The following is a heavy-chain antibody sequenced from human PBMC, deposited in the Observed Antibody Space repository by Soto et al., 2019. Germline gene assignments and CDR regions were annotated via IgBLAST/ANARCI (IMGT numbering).Heavy chain of an antibody. CDR3: AREETRYFDY. V-gene: IGHV3-30*04. Sequence: GGSLRLSCAASGFTFSSYAMHLVRQAPGKGLEWVAVISYDGSNKYYADSVKGRFTISRDNSKNTLYLQMNSLRAEDTAVYYCAREETRYFDYWGQGTLVTVSS. J-gene: IGHJ4*02. D-gene: IGHD1-1*01. CDR1: GFTFSSYA. CDR2: ISYDGSNK.